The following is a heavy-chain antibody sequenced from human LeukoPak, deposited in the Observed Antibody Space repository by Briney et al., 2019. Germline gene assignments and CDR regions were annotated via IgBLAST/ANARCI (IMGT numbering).Heavy chain of an antibody. J-gene: IGHJ4*02. D-gene: IGHD6-13*01. CDR1: GGSISSYY. CDR2: IYYSGST. CDR3: ARSRWYGKLDY. Sequence: PSETLSLTCIVSGGSISSYYWSWIRQPPWKGLEWIGYIYYSGSTNYNPSLKSQVTISVDTSKNQFDLKRSSVTAADTAVYYCARSRWYGKLDYWGQGTLVTVSS. V-gene: IGHV4-59*08.